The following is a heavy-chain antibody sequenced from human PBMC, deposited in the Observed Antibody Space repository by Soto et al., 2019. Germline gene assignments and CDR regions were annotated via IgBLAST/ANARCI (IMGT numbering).Heavy chain of an antibody. J-gene: IGHJ5*02. CDR1: GYTFTSYG. Sequence: ASVKVSCKASGYTFTSYGILWVRQAPGQRLEWMGWISAGNGNTNYAQKLQGRVTMTTDTSTSTAYMELRSLRSDDTAVYYCARGLFTIFGVVILYNWFDPWGQGTLVTVSS. CDR3: ARGLFTIFGVVILYNWFDP. D-gene: IGHD3-3*01. CDR2: ISAGNGNT. V-gene: IGHV1-18*01.